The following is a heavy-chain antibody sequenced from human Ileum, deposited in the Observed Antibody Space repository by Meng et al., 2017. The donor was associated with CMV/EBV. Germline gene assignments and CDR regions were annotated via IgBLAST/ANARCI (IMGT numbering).Heavy chain of an antibody. Sequence: GESLKISCATSGFRFSDYGMNWVRQAPGKGLEWVALISGTTDNIHYADSIKGRFAVSRDDGKNSLYLQMNNLRAEDTALYYCARGVFDSWGQGALVTVSS. CDR1: GFRFSDYG. CDR3: ARGVFDS. J-gene: IGHJ4*02. CDR2: ISGTTDNI. V-gene: IGHV3-21*01.